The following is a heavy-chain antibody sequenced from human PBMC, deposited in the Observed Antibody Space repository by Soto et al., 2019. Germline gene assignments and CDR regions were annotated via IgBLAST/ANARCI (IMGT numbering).Heavy chain of an antibody. V-gene: IGHV1-69*13. CDR1: GGTFSSYA. CDR2: IIPIFGTA. D-gene: IGHD4-17*01. CDR3: ATGDYGGNIGY. Sequence: GASVKVSCKASGGTFSSYAISWVRQAPGQGLEWMGGIIPIFGTANYAQKFQGRVTITADESTSTAYMELSSLRSEDTAVYYCATGDYGGNIGYWGQGTLVTVSS. J-gene: IGHJ4*02.